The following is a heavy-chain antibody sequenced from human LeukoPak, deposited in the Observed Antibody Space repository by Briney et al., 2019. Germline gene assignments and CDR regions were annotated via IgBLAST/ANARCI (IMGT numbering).Heavy chain of an antibody. V-gene: IGHV4-39*01. CDR3: ARWGSGWYYFDY. CDR1: GGFISSSSYY. Sequence: SETLSLTCTVSGGFISSSSYYWDWIRQPPGKGLEWIGSIYYSGSTYYNPSLKSRVTISVDTSKNQFSLKLSSVTAADTAVYYCARWGSGWYYFDYWGQGTLVTVSS. J-gene: IGHJ4*02. CDR2: IYYSGST. D-gene: IGHD6-19*01.